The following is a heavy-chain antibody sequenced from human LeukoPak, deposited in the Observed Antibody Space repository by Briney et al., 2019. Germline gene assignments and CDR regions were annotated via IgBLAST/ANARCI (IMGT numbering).Heavy chain of an antibody. V-gene: IGHV4-34*01. J-gene: IGHJ3*02. CDR2: INHSGST. CDR3: ARQPLAANSGYSDAFDI. D-gene: IGHD5-12*01. CDR1: GGSFSGYY. Sequence: PSETLSLTCAVYGGSFSGYYWSWIRQPPGKGLEWIGEINHSGSTNYNPSLKSRVTISVDTSKNQFSLKLSSVTAADTAVYYCARQPLAANSGYSDAFDIWGQGTMVTVSS.